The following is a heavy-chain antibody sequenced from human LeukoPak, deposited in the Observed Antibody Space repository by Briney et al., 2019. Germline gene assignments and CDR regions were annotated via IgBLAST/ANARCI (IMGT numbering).Heavy chain of an antibody. CDR1: GYSHTSDW. J-gene: IGHJ5*02. CDR3: AREVGATNWFDP. D-gene: IGHD1-26*01. Sequence: ASVKVSCKASGYSHTSDWMHWVRQAPGQGLEWMGAINSGSGSVSHAQKLQGRVTMTRDTATSTVYMELSSLRSEDTAVYYCAREVGATNWFDPWGQGTLVTVSS. CDR2: INSGSGSV. V-gene: IGHV1-46*01.